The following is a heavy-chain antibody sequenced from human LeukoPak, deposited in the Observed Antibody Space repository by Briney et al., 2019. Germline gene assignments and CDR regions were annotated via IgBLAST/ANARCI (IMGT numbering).Heavy chain of an antibody. CDR1: GYTFTSYY. CDR2: INPSGGST. CDR3: ARELIPSHIPPYGMDV. Sequence: GASVKVSCMASGYTFTSYYMHWVRQAPGQGLEWMGIINPSGGSTSYAQKFQGRVTMTRDTSTSTVYMELSSLRSEDTAVYYCARELIPSHIPPYGMDVWGQGTTVTVSS. D-gene: IGHD2-8*01. J-gene: IGHJ6*02. V-gene: IGHV1-46*01.